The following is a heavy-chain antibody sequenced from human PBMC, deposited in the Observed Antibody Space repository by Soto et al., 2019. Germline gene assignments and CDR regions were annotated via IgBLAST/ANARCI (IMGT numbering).Heavy chain of an antibody. J-gene: IGHJ4*02. Sequence: EVQLVESGGGLVQPGGSLRLSCASSGFTFSYYSMNWVRQAPGNWLEWDSYISIGCTTIYDAESVNGRFTISSDNGKNSLYLQLTSLRAEDTAVYYCASEAAGDFIDYWGQGTLVTVSS. D-gene: IGHD3-16*01. CDR3: ASEAAGDFIDY. CDR2: ISIGCTTI. V-gene: IGHV3-48*01. CDR1: GFTFSYYS.